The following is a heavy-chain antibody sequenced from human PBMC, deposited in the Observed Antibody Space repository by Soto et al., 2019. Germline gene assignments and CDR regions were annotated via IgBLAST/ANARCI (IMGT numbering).Heavy chain of an antibody. D-gene: IGHD3-3*01. Sequence: QVQLVQSGAEKKKPGASVKVSCKASGYTFTSYAIHWVRQAPGQRLEWMGWINAGNGNTKYSQKFQGRVTITRDTAASTAYMELRSLRSEETALYYCGRGFPSWFDPWGQGTLVTVSS. CDR1: GYTFTSYA. CDR2: INAGNGNT. J-gene: IGHJ5*02. CDR3: GRGFPSWFDP. V-gene: IGHV1-3*05.